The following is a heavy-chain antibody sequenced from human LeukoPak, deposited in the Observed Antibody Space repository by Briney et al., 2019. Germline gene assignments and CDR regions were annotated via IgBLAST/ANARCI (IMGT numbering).Heavy chain of an antibody. V-gene: IGHV3-11*01. D-gene: IGHD5-12*01. J-gene: IGHJ3*02. Sequence: GGSLRLSCAASGFTFSDYYMSWIRQAPGKGLEWVSYISSSGSTIYYADSVKGRFTISRDNAKNSLYRQMNSLRAEDTAVYYCASDLWISDAFDIWGQGTMVTVSS. CDR2: ISSSGSTI. CDR1: GFTFSDYY. CDR3: ASDLWISDAFDI.